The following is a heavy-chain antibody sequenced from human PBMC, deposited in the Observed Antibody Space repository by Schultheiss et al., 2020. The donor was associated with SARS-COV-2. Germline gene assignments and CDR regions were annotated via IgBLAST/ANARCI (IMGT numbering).Heavy chain of an antibody. CDR1: GFTFSNAW. V-gene: IGHV3-33*08. Sequence: GGSLRLSCAASGFTFSNAWMSWVRQAPGKGLEWVAVIWYDGSNKYYADSVKGRFTISRDNSKNTLYLQMNSLRAEDTAVYYCARVLGSAAAGTPRNYYGMDVWGQGTTVTVSS. CDR3: ARVLGSAAAGTPRNYYGMDV. CDR2: IWYDGSNK. D-gene: IGHD6-13*01. J-gene: IGHJ6*02.